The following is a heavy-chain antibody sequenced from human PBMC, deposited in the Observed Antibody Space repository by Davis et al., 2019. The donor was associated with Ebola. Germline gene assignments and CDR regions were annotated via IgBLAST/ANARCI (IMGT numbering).Heavy chain of an antibody. D-gene: IGHD3-16*02. Sequence: SETLSLTCTVSGGSISSAGFYWNWIRQHPGKGLEWIGYIYYSGSTYYNPSLKSRVTISVDTSKNQFSLKLSSVTAADTAVYYCARVVWDDYVWGSYRHLDYWGQGTLVTVSS. CDR3: ARVVWDDYVWGSYRHLDY. CDR2: IYYSGST. V-gene: IGHV4-31*03. CDR1: GGSISSAGFY. J-gene: IGHJ4*02.